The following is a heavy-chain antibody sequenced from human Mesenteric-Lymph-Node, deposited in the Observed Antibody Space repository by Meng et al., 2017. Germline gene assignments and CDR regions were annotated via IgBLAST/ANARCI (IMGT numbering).Heavy chain of an antibody. J-gene: IGHJ4*02. CDR3: ARQSGYFDY. CDR1: GGSISSYY. V-gene: IGHV4-59*08. D-gene: IGHD3-10*01. Sequence: QVQLQESGPGLVKPSETLSLTCTVFGGSISSYYWSWIRQPPGKGLEWIGHIYYSGSTNYNPSLKSRVTISVDTSKNQFSLKLSSVTATDTAVYYCARQSGYFDYWGQGTLVTVSS. CDR2: IYYSGST.